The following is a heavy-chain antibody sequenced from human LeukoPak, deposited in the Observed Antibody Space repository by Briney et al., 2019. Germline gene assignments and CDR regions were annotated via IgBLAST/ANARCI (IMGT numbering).Heavy chain of an antibody. V-gene: IGHV3-74*01. CDR1: GFSFSSFA. CDR2: INNDGTAT. CDR3: ATVSEY. Sequence: GGSLRLSCAASGFSFSSFAMTWVRQAPGKGLEWVSGINNDGTATYYADSVKGRFTISRDNAKNTVYLQMNGLRAEDTTVYYCATVSEYWGQGTLVTVSS. J-gene: IGHJ4*02.